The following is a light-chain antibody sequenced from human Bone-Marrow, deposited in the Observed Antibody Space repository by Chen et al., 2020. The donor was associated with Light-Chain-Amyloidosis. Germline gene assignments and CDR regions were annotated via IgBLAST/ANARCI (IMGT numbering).Light chain of an antibody. CDR3: QQYGTSPLT. CDR1: QTISSNY. Sequence: EIVLTQSSGTLSLSPGEGANLSCMASQTISSNYLTLYQQKFGQAPRLLIYGSSSRATGIPDRFTGSGYGTDFTLTINRLEPEDFEMYYCQQYGTSPLTFGGGTKVEIK. CDR2: GSS. V-gene: IGKV3-20*01. J-gene: IGKJ4*01.